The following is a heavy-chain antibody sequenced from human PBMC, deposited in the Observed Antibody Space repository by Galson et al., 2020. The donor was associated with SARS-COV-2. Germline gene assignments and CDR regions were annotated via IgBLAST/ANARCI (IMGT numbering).Heavy chain of an antibody. CDR1: GGSISTYY. CDR3: ARGSGSSGGAYDI. D-gene: IGHD3-10*01. Sequence: SETLSLTCSVSGGSISTYYWAWIRQPPGKGLEWIATIRYDGHTYYNPSLRSRVTISSDTSKNDFSLKPNSVTAADTALFYCARGSGSSGGAYDIWGQGTMVTVSS. J-gene: IGHJ3*02. CDR2: IRYDGHT. V-gene: IGHV4-39*07.